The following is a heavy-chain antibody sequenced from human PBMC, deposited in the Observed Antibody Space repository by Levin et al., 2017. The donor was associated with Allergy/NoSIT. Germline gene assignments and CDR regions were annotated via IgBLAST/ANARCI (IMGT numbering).Heavy chain of an antibody. V-gene: IGHV1-69*06. CDR1: GGTFSSYA. CDR2: IIPIFGTA. CDR3: AREGGSYSSGWYPPVLSH. Sequence: SVKVSCKASGGTFSSYAISWVRQAPGQGLEWMGGIIPIFGTANYAQKFQGRVTITADKSTSTAYMELSSLRSEDTAVYYCAREGGSYSSGWYPPVLSHWGQGTLVTVSS. J-gene: IGHJ4*02. D-gene: IGHD6-19*01.